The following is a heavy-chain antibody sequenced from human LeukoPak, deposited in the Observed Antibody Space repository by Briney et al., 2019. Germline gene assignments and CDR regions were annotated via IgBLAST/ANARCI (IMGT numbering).Heavy chain of an antibody. D-gene: IGHD6-19*01. Sequence: GASVKVSCKASGYTFTSRGISWVRQAPGQGLEWMGWINCHNGNTSYAQKLQGRLTMTTDTSTSTAYMELRSLRSDDTAVYYCARDEVSGGWYNHWGQGTLVTVSS. CDR1: GYTFTSRG. V-gene: IGHV1-18*04. CDR2: INCHNGNT. J-gene: IGHJ4*02. CDR3: ARDEVSGGWYNH.